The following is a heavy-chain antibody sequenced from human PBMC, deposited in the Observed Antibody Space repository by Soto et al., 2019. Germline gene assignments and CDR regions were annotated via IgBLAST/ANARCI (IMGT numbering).Heavy chain of an antibody. CDR3: ARVGESKYRNLYYYYYYGMDV. V-gene: IGHV4-4*02. CDR2: IYHSGST. Sequence: PSETLSLTCAVSGGSISSSNWWSWVRQPPGKGLEWIGEIYHSGSTNYNPSLKSRVTISVDKSKNQFSLKLISVTAADTAVYYCARVGESKYRNLYYYYYYGMDVWGQGTTVTVSS. D-gene: IGHD1-26*01. CDR1: GGSISSSNW. J-gene: IGHJ6*02.